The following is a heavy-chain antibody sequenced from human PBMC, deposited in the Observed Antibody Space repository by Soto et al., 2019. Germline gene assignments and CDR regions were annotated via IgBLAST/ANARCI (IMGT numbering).Heavy chain of an antibody. Sequence: SETLSLTCTVSGGSISSSSYYWGWIRQPPGKGLEWIGSIYYSGSTYYNPSLKSRVTISVDTSKNQFSLKLSSVTAADTAVYYCARHWTTVTTRTRVFYYYYMDVWGKGTTVTVSS. J-gene: IGHJ6*03. CDR3: ARHWTTVTTRTRVFYYYYMDV. D-gene: IGHD4-17*01. CDR2: IYYSGST. V-gene: IGHV4-39*01. CDR1: GGSISSSSYY.